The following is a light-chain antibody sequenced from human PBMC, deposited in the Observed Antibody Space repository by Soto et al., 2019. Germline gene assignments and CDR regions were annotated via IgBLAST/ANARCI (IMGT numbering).Light chain of an antibody. CDR3: SSYTTTTSVI. CDR1: NSDVGGYHY. J-gene: IGLJ2*01. Sequence: QSVLTQPASVSGSPGQSVTIPCTGTNSDVGGYHYVSWYQQHPGKAPKLIIYEVKKRPSGVSDRFSGSKSLNTASLTISGLQADDEADYYCSSYTTTTSVIFGGGTK. CDR2: EVK. V-gene: IGLV2-14*01.